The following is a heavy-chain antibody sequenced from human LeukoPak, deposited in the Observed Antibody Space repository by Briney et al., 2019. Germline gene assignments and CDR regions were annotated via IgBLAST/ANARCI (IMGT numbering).Heavy chain of an antibody. CDR3: SGHGGDSY. CDR2: ISGGGNT. Sequence: GGSLRLSCAASGFTVSNNGLSWFRQAPGKRLEWVSDISGGGNTYYAESVKGRFTISRDNSKNTLYLQMNSLRAEDTALYYASGHGGDSYWGQGTLVAVSS. J-gene: IGHJ4*02. D-gene: IGHD1-26*01. V-gene: IGHV3-23*01. CDR1: GFTVSNNG.